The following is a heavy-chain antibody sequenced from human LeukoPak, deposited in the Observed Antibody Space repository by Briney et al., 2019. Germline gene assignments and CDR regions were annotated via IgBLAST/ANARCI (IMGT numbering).Heavy chain of an antibody. V-gene: IGHV1-69*13. CDR1: GGTFSSSA. CDR3: ARGWYYDPWQDHYFDY. D-gene: IGHD3-22*01. CDR2: IIPIFGTA. J-gene: IGHJ4*02. Sequence: GASVKVSCKASGGTFSSSAISWVRQAPGQGLEWMGGIIPIFGTANYAQKFQGRVTITADESTSTAYMELSSLRSEDTAVYYCARGWYYDPWQDHYFDYWGQGTLVTVSS.